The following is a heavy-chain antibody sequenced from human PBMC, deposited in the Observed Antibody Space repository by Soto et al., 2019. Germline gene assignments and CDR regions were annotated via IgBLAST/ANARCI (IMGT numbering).Heavy chain of an antibody. D-gene: IGHD3-22*01. Sequence: PSETLSLTCTVSGDSISSSSYYWGWIRQPPGKGLEWIGSIYYSGSTYYNPSLKSRVTISVDTSKNQFSLKLSSVTAADTAVYYCARLVYDSRLNYLYFDHWGQGTLVTVSS. V-gene: IGHV4-39*01. CDR1: GDSISSSSYY. J-gene: IGHJ4*02. CDR2: IYYSGST. CDR3: ARLVYDSRLNYLYFDH.